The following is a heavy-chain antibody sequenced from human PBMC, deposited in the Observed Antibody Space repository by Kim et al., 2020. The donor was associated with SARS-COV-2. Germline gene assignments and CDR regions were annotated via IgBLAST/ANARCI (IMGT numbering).Heavy chain of an antibody. J-gene: IGHJ4*01. D-gene: IGHD1-26*01. CDR3: ARHVGFTSFDY. V-gene: IGHV4-59*08. CDR2: SYYSGCS. Sequence: SETLSLTCTVSGGSISSYYWSWIRQPPGKGLEWIGYSYYSGCSNYKPPLNSRVTISEDTSKNQFSLKLSSVTAADTAVYYCARHVGFTSFDYWGHGTLVTVSS. CDR1: GGSISSYY.